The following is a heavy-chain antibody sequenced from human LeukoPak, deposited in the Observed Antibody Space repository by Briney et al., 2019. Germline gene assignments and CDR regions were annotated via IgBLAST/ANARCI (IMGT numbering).Heavy chain of an antibody. Sequence: GESLKISCKGAGYSFTSYWIGWVRQMPGKGLEWMGIIYPGDSDTRYSPSFQGQVTISADKSISTAYLQWSSLKASDTAMYYCARQHSSSWYYFDYWGQGTLVTVSS. V-gene: IGHV5-51*01. CDR1: GYSFTSYW. D-gene: IGHD6-13*01. J-gene: IGHJ4*02. CDR3: ARQHSSSWYYFDY. CDR2: IYPGDSDT.